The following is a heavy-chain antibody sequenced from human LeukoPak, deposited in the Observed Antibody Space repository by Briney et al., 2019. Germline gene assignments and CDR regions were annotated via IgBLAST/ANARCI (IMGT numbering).Heavy chain of an antibody. CDR1: GGSFSGYY. CDR3: ARRAYSYVSFDY. J-gene: IGHJ4*02. Sequence: SETLSLTCAVYGGSFSGYYWSWIRQPPGKGLEWIGEINHSGSTNYNPSLKSRVTISVDTSKNQFSLKLSSVTAADTAVYYCARRAYSYVSFDYWGRGTLVTVSS. D-gene: IGHD5-18*01. CDR2: INHSGST. V-gene: IGHV4-34*01.